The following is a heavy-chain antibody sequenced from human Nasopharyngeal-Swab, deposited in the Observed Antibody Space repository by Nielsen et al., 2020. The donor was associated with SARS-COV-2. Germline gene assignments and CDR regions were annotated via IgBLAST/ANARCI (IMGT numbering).Heavy chain of an antibody. CDR3: ATSVGAGFDY. CDR2: ISWDGGST. Sequence: SCAASGFTFDDYTMHWVRQAPGKGLEWVSLISWDGGSTYYADSVKGRFTISRDNSKNSLYLQMNSLRTEDTALYYCATSVGAGFDYWGQGTLVTVSS. D-gene: IGHD1-26*01. CDR1: GFTFDDYT. V-gene: IGHV3-43*01. J-gene: IGHJ4*02.